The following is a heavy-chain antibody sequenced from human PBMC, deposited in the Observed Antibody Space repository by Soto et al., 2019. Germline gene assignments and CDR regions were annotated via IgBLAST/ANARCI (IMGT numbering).Heavy chain of an antibody. D-gene: IGHD3-16*02. CDR2: ISYDGNNK. V-gene: IGHV3-30*18. Sequence: GGSLRLSCAASEFTFSNYAMHWVRQPPGKGLQWLAVISYDGNNKYYADSVKGRVTVSRDNSKNTQYLQMNSLRAEDTAVYFCAKALGELSPESFDYWGRGTLVTVSS. CDR3: AKALGELSPESFDY. CDR1: EFTFSNYA. J-gene: IGHJ4*02.